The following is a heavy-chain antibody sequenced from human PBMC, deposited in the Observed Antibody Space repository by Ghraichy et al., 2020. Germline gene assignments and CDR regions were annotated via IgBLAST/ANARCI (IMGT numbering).Heavy chain of an antibody. CDR3: AKSDDNYDILTGYYTPFDY. Sequence: GGSLRLSWAASGFTFSRYAMSWVRQAPGKGLEWVSVISGSGGSTYYADSVKGRFTISRDNSKNTLFLQMNSLRAEDTAVYYCAKSDDNYDILTGYYTPFDYWGQGTLVTVSS. CDR1: GFTFSRYA. CDR2: ISGSGGST. J-gene: IGHJ4*02. D-gene: IGHD3-9*01. V-gene: IGHV3-23*01.